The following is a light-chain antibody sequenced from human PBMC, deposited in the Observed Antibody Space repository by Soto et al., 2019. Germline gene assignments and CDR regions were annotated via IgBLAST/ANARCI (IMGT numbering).Light chain of an antibody. J-gene: IGKJ2*01. CDR2: GAS. CDR1: QSVNNNY. Sequence: EIVLTQSPGTLSLSPGERATLSCRASQSVNNNYLGWYQQQPGQAPRLLIFGASYRATGIPDRFSGSGSGTDFTLTIIRLEPEDFAVYYCQQYGSSPYTFGQGTKLEIK. V-gene: IGKV3-20*01. CDR3: QQYGSSPYT.